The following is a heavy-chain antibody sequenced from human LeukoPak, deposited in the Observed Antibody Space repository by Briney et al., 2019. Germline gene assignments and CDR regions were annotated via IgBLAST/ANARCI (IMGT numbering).Heavy chain of an antibody. J-gene: IGHJ4*02. V-gene: IGHV3-30*02. Sequence: GGSLRLSCAASGFTFSSYGMHWVRQAPGKGLEWVAFIRYDGSNKYYADSVKGRFTISRDNSKNTLYLQMNSLRAEDTAVYYCAKDISLLRVVPAAVDYWGQGTLVTVSS. D-gene: IGHD2-2*01. CDR3: AKDISLLRVVPAAVDY. CDR2: IRYDGSNK. CDR1: GFTFSSYG.